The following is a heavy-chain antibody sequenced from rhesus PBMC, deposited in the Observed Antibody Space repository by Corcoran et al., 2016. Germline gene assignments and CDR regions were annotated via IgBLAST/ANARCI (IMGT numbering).Heavy chain of an antibody. J-gene: IGHJ4*01. D-gene: IGHD6S26*01. CDR2: IYGSSTST. Sequence: QVQLQESGPGVVKPSETLSLTCAVSGGSISDSYRWSWIRQPPGKGLEWIGYIYGSSTSTNYNPSLKSRVTISKETSKNQFSLKLSSVTAADTAVYYCARDTGIAAAGPGDYWGQGVLVTVSS. V-gene: IGHV4S10*01. CDR3: ARDTGIAAAGPGDY. CDR1: GGSISDSYR.